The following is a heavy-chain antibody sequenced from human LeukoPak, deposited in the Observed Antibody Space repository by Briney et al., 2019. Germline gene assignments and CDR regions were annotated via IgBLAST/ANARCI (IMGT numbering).Heavy chain of an antibody. J-gene: IGHJ4*02. V-gene: IGHV6-1*01. CDR2: TYYRSKWYN. CDR1: GDTVSSNSAA. CDR3: PRDEWFGGTFDY. D-gene: IGHD3-10*01. Sequence: SQTLSLTCALSGDTVSSNSAAWNWIRQSPSRGLEWLGRTYYRSKWYNDYAVSVNSRITINPDTSKNQFSLQLNSVTPEDTSVCYCPRDEWFGGTFDYWGQGTLVTVSS.